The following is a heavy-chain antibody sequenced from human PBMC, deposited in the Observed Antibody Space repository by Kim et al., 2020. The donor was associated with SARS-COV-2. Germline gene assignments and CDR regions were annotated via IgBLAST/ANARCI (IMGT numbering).Heavy chain of an antibody. CDR1: GFTFSDYY. D-gene: IGHD2-2*01. CDR2: ISSSSSYT. CDR3: ARDMRSSTGAEGDYYYYYGMDV. Sequence: GGSLRLSCAASGFTFSDYYMSWIRQAPGKGLEWVSYISSSSSYTNYADSVKGRFTISRDNAKNSLYLQMNSLRAEDTAVYYCARDMRSSTGAEGDYYYYYGMDVWGQGTTVTVSS. J-gene: IGHJ6*02. V-gene: IGHV3-11*05.